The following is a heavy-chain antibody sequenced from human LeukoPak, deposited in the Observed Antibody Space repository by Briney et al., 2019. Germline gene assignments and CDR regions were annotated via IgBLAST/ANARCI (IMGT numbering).Heavy chain of an antibody. J-gene: IGHJ5*02. V-gene: IGHV4-39*01. Sequence: SETLSLTCTGSSGSIGSSSNYWGWIRQAPGKGLEWIGNVYYSGSTFYNPSLKSRVTISVDTSKNQFSLKLRSVTAADTAIYYCARASFNVVFGNWFDPWGQGTLVTVSS. D-gene: IGHD2-8*01. CDR3: ARASFNVVFGNWFDP. CDR1: SGSIGSSSNY. CDR2: VYYSGST.